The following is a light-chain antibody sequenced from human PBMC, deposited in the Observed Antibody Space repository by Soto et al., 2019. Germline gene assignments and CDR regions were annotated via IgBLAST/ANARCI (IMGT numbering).Light chain of an antibody. V-gene: IGKV3-20*01. CDR2: GAS. Sequence: EMALTQSPGTLSLSLGERATLSCRASQSIGSSYLAWYQQKPGQAPRLLIYGASTRATGIPDRFSGGGSGTDFTLTINRVGPEDFAVYYCQQYHISPLTFGGGTKVEI. J-gene: IGKJ4*01. CDR3: QQYHISPLT. CDR1: QSIGSSY.